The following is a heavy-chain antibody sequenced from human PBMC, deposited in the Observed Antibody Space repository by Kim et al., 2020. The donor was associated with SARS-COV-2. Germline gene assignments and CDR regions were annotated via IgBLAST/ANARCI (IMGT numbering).Heavy chain of an antibody. D-gene: IGHD6-13*01. CDR1: GGSISSYY. CDR2: IYYSGST. CDR3: ARARVWGAFDI. J-gene: IGHJ3*02. Sequence: SETLSLTCTVSGGSISSYYWSWIRQPPGKGLEWIGYIYYSGSTNYNPSLKSRVTISVDTSKNQFSLKLSSVTAADTAVYYCARARVWGAFDIWGQGTMVT. V-gene: IGHV4-59*13.